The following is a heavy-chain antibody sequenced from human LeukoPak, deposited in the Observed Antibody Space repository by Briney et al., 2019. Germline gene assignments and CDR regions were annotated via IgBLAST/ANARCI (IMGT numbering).Heavy chain of an antibody. V-gene: IGHV3-74*01. Sequence: GGSLRLSCAASGFTFSSYWMHWVRQAPGKGLVWVSRINSDGSSTSYADSVKGRFTISRDNAKNTLYLQMNSLRAEDTAVYYCARAVSVRSRMAWGYYYGMDVWGQGTTVTVSS. CDR1: GFTFSSYW. D-gene: IGHD5-24*01. CDR3: ARAVSVRSRMAWGYYYGMDV. J-gene: IGHJ6*02. CDR2: INSDGSST.